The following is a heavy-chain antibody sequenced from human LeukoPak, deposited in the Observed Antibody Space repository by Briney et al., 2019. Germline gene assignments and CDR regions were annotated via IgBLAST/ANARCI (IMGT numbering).Heavy chain of an antibody. D-gene: IGHD2-2*01. Sequence: PGGSLRLSCVASGFTFSFYSMNWVRQAPGKGLEWVSSISSSRSGSKSYIYYADSVKGRFTVSRDNAENSLYLQMNSLRAEDTAVYYCARDCTSATCYSGLDVWGQGTTVTVSS. V-gene: IGHV3-21*06. J-gene: IGHJ6*02. CDR2: ISSSRSGSKSYI. CDR1: GFTFSFYS. CDR3: ARDCTSATCYSGLDV.